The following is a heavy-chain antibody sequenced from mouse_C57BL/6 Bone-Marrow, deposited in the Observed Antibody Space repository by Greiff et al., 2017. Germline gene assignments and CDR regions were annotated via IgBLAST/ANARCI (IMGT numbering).Heavy chain of an antibody. D-gene: IGHD2-5*01. CDR3: TAPYDSNWGYFDV. J-gene: IGHJ1*03. V-gene: IGHV14-4*01. Sequence: VQLQQSGAELVRPGASVKLSCTASGFNIKDDYMHWVKQRPEQGLEWIGWIDPENGDTEYASKFQGKATITADTSSNTAYLQLSSLTSEDTAVSYCTAPYDSNWGYFDVWGTGTTVTVSS. CDR2: IDPENGDT. CDR1: GFNIKDDY.